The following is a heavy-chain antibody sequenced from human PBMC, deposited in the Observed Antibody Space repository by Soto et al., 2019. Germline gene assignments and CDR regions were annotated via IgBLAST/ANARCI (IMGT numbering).Heavy chain of an antibody. CDR1: GGSISSYY. J-gene: IGHJ4*02. CDR3: ARAYGDYVFDY. Sequence: SETLSLSCTVSGGSISSYYWSWIRQPPGKGLEWIGYIYYSGSTNYNPSLKSRVTISVDTSKNQFSLKLSSVTAADTAVYYCARAYGDYVFDYWGQGTLVTVS. V-gene: IGHV4-59*01. D-gene: IGHD4-17*01. CDR2: IYYSGST.